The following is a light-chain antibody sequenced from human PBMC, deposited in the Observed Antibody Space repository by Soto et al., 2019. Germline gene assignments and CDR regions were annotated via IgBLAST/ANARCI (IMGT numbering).Light chain of an antibody. CDR1: SSDVGGYTH. J-gene: IGLJ1*01. V-gene: IGLV2-14*03. CDR2: DGS. Sequence: VLTKPASVSGLPGQSISISCSGNSSDVGGYTHVSLYLQHPGKAPKLIIYDGSNRPSGVSNRFSGSKSGNTASLTISGLQAEDEADYYCSSYTTNSAYVFGAGTKVTVL. CDR3: SSYTTNSAYV.